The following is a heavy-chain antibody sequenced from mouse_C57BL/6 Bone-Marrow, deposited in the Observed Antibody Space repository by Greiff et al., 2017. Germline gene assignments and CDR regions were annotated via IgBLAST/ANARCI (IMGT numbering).Heavy chain of an antibody. Sequence: VQLQQPGAELVKPGASVKMSCKASGYTFTSYWITWVKQRPGQGLEWIGDIYPGSGSTNYNEKFKSKATLTVDTSSSTAYMQLSSLTSEDSAVYYCASYYYGSSSFGVWGTGTTVTVSS. CDR1: GYTFTSYW. D-gene: IGHD1-1*01. CDR3: ASYYYGSSSFGV. V-gene: IGHV1-55*01. CDR2: IYPGSGST. J-gene: IGHJ1*03.